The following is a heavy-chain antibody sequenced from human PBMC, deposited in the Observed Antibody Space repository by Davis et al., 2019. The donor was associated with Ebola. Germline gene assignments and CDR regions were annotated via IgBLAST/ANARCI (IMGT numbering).Heavy chain of an antibody. Sequence: ESLKISCAASGFTFSSYWMHWVRQAPGKGLVWVSRINSDGSSTSYADSVKGRFTISRDNAKNTLYLQMNSLRAEDTAVYYCARGYGSGSYYYYGMDVWGQGTTVTVSS. J-gene: IGHJ6*02. CDR1: GFTFSSYW. D-gene: IGHD3-10*01. CDR3: ARGYGSGSYYYYGMDV. V-gene: IGHV3-74*01. CDR2: INSDGSST.